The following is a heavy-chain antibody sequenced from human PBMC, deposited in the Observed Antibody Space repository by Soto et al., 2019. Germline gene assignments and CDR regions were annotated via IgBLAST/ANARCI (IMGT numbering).Heavy chain of an antibody. V-gene: IGHV4-34*01. Sequence: SETLSLTCAVYGGSFSGYYWSWIRQPPGKGLEWIGEINHSGSTNYNPSLKSRVTISVDTSKNQFSLKLSSVPAADTAVDYCARRRMPQQLVRYWYFDLWGRGTLVTVSS. CDR2: INHSGST. CDR3: ARRRMPQQLVRYWYFDL. CDR1: GGSFSGYY. J-gene: IGHJ2*01. D-gene: IGHD6-13*01.